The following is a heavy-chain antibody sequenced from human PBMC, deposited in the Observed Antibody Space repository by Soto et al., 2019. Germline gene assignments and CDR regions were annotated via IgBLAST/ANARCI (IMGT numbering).Heavy chain of an antibody. CDR2: ISYDGSNK. CDR3: AKEGPSIFGVVTNYYYSGMDV. Sequence: GGSLRLSCAASGFTFSSYGMHWVRQAPGKGLEWVAVISYDGSNKYYADSVKGRFTISRDNSKNTLYLQMNSLRAEDTAVYYCAKEGPSIFGVVTNYYYSGMDVWGQGTTVTVSS. D-gene: IGHD3-3*01. CDR1: GFTFSSYG. J-gene: IGHJ6*02. V-gene: IGHV3-30*18.